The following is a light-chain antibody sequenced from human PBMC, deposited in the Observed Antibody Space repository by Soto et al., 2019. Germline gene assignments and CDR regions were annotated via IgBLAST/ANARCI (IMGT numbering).Light chain of an antibody. J-gene: IGKJ1*01. CDR1: QSVSSK. V-gene: IGKV3-15*01. CDR2: GAS. CDR3: QDYTCRLSR. Sequence: RMVTKSAAALSVSKRKGDTLPCRASQSVSSKLAWYRQRPGQAPSLLIYGASTRATGTPARFSGRGSGTESLIIISILQAEDAVRYCSQDYTCRLSRFGHGAKVDIK.